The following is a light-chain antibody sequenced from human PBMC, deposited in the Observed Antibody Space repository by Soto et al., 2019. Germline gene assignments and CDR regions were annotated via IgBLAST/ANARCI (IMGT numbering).Light chain of an antibody. V-gene: IGLV2-14*03. CDR3: TSFTTSATLV. CDR1: ATDVGGYNF. J-gene: IGLJ2*01. CDR2: DVT. Sequence: QSALTQPASVSGSPGQSITISCTGTATDVGGYNFVSWSGQHPGKTPKLMIYDVTKRPAGASNRFSGSKSGNTASLTISGLQAEDEADYYCTSFTTSATLVFGEGTKLTVL.